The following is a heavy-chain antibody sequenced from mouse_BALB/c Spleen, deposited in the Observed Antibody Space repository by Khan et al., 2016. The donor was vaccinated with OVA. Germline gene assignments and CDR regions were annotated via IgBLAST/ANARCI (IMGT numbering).Heavy chain of an antibody. Sequence: QVRLQQSGPGLVAPSQSLSITCTISGFSLTNYGVHWVRQPPGKGLEWLVVIWSDGSTTYNSALKSRLTISKDNSKSQVFLKMNSLQTDDTAVYFCARQPYYHYNIMDYWGQGTSVIVSS. D-gene: IGHD2-10*01. CDR1: GFSLTNYG. CDR3: ARQPYYHYNIMDY. V-gene: IGHV2-6-1*01. J-gene: IGHJ4*01. CDR2: IWSDGST.